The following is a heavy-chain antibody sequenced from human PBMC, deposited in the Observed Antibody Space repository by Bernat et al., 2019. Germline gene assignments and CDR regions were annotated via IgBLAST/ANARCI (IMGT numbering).Heavy chain of an antibody. V-gene: IGHV3-48*01. J-gene: IGHJ5*02. CDR3: ARDLRNQLLGVSWFDP. D-gene: IGHD2-2*01. CDR2: ISSSSSTI. Sequence: EVQLVESGGGLVQPGGSLRLSCAASGFTFSSYSMNWVRQAPGKGLEWVSYISSSSSTIYYADSVKGRFTISRDNAKNSLYLQMNSLRAEDTAVYYCARDLRNQLLGVSWFDPWGQGTLVTVSS. CDR1: GFTFSSYS.